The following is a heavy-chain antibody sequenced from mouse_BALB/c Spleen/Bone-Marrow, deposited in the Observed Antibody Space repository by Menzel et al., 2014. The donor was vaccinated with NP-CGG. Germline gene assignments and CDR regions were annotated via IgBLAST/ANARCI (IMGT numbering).Heavy chain of an antibody. V-gene: IGHV14-3*02. CDR2: IDPANGNT. J-gene: IGHJ2*01. Sequence: VQLQQPGAELVKPGASVKLSCTASGFNIKDTYMHWVKQGPEQGLEWIGRIDPANGNTKYDPKFQGKATITADTSSNTACLQLSSLTSEDTAVYYCARTAPENFDYWGQGITLTVSS. D-gene: IGHD1-2*01. CDR1: GFNIKDTY. CDR3: ARTAPENFDY.